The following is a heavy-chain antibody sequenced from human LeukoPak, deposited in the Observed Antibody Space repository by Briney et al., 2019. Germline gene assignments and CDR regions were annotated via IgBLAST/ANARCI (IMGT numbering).Heavy chain of an antibody. Sequence: GGSLRLSCAASGFAFSSYSMNWVRQAPGKGLEWVSAISSSSSYIYYADSVKGRFTISRDNAKNSLYLQMNSLGAEDTAVYYCAREPVTGSVYWGQGTLVTVSS. CDR1: GFAFSSYS. CDR3: AREPVTGSVY. CDR2: ISSSSSYI. V-gene: IGHV3-21*01. D-gene: IGHD4-17*01. J-gene: IGHJ4*02.